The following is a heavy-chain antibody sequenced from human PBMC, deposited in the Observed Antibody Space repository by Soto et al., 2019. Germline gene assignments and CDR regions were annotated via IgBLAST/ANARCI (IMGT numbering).Heavy chain of an antibody. D-gene: IGHD3-22*01. V-gene: IGHV1-18*01. Sequence: QVKLVQSGTEVKKPGASIKVSCKASGYSFATSGISWVRQAPGQGLEWMGWISAYNGNTNYDQKLQDRIIMTTDTSTSTAYLELRCLRSDDTAVYYCARAGQYYDSSGYADWGQGTLVTVSS. CDR3: ARAGQYYDSSGYAD. CDR1: GYSFATSG. J-gene: IGHJ4*02. CDR2: ISAYNGNT.